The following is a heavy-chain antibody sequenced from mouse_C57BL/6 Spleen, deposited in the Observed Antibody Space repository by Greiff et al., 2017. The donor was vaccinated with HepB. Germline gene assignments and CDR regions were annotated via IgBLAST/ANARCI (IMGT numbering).Heavy chain of an antibody. J-gene: IGHJ2*01. V-gene: IGHV1-55*01. Sequence: QVQLQQPGAELVKPGASVKMSCKASGYTFTSYWITWVKQRPGQGLEWIGDIYPGSGSTNYNEKFKSKATLTVDTSSSTAYMQLSSLTSEDSAVYYCARRGFHYYGSSPYYFDYWGQGTTLTVSS. CDR2: IYPGSGST. CDR3: ARRGFHYYGSSPYYFDY. CDR1: GYTFTSYW. D-gene: IGHD1-1*01.